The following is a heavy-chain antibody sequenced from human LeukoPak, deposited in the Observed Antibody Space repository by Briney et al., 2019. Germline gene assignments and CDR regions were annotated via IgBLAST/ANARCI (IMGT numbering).Heavy chain of an antibody. V-gene: IGHV4-34*01. CDR3: ARYYYDSSGYWYFDY. D-gene: IGHD3-22*01. CDR1: GGSFSGYY. J-gene: IGHJ4*02. CDR2: INHSGST. Sequence: PSETLSLTCAVYGGSFSGYYWSWIRQPPGKGLEWIGEINHSGSTNYNPSLKSRVTISVDTSKNQLSLKLSSVTAADTAVYYCARYYYDSSGYWYFDYWGQGTLVTVSS.